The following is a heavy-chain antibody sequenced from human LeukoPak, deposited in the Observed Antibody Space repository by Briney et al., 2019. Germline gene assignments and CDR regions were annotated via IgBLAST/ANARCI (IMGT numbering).Heavy chain of an antibody. V-gene: IGHV3-64*01. CDR2: ISSNGGST. Sequence: GRSLRLSCAASGFTFSSYAMHWVRQAPGKGLEYVSAISSNGGSTYYANSVKGRFTISRDNSKNTLYLQMGSLRAEDMAVYYCARDFQSTVTTPFDYWGQGTLVTVSS. CDR3: ARDFQSTVTTPFDY. J-gene: IGHJ4*02. D-gene: IGHD4-17*01. CDR1: GFTFSSYA.